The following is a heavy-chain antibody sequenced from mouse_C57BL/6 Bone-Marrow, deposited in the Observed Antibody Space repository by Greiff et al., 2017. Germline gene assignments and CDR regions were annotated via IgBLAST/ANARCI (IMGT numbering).Heavy chain of an antibody. Sequence: EVMLVESGGGLVKPGGSLKLSCAASGFTFSSYAMSWVRQTPEKRLEWVATISDGGSYTYYPDNVKGRFTISRDNAKNNLYLQMSHLKSEDTAMYYCARGPPYYSNYSYAMDYWGQGTSVTVSS. J-gene: IGHJ4*01. CDR2: ISDGGSYT. CDR1: GFTFSSYA. CDR3: ARGPPYYSNYSYAMDY. D-gene: IGHD2-5*01. V-gene: IGHV5-4*03.